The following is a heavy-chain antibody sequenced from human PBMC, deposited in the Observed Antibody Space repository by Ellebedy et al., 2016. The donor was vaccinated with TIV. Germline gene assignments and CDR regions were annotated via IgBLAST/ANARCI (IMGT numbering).Heavy chain of an antibody. D-gene: IGHD2-21*01. Sequence: GESLKISCAASGFTFSSYDMHWVRQGTGKGLEWVSAIGTAGDTYYPGSVKGRFTISRENAKNSLYLQITSLRAEDTAVYYCARVRFGDTAVDYWGQGTTVTVSS. CDR2: IGTAGDT. J-gene: IGHJ6*02. CDR1: GFTFSSYD. V-gene: IGHV3-13*01. CDR3: ARVRFGDTAVDY.